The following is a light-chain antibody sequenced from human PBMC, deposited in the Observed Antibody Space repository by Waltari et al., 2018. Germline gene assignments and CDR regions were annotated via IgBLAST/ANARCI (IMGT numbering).Light chain of an antibody. CDR2: DVS. J-gene: IGLJ1*01. Sequence: QSALTQPASVSGSPGQSITISCPGTSRDVGPYNYVSWYQQHPGKAPKLMIYDVSKRPSGVSNRFSGSKSGNTASLTISGLQAEDEADYYCSSYTSSSTYVFGTGTKVTVL. V-gene: IGLV2-14*01. CDR1: SRDVGPYNY. CDR3: SSYTSSSTYV.